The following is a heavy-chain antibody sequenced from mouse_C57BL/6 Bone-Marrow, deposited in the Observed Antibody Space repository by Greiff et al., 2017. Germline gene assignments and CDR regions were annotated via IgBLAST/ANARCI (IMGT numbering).Heavy chain of an antibody. D-gene: IGHD1-1*01. CDR2: IDPETGGP. CDR3: TRGGTTVVATRGPWFAY. V-gene: IGHV1-15*01. CDR1: GYTFTDYE. Sequence: VQLQQSGAELVRPGASVTLSCKASGYTFTDYEMHWVKQTPVHGLEWIGAIDPETGGPAYNPKFKGKAILTADKSSSTAYMELRSLTSEDSAVYYCTRGGTTVVATRGPWFAYWGQGTLVTVSA. J-gene: IGHJ3*01.